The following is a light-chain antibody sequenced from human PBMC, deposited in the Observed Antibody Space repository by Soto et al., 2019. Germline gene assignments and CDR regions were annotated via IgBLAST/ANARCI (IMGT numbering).Light chain of an antibody. Sequence: QSVLTQPASVSGSPGQSITISCTGTSSDTAGYNYVSWYQQHPGKAPKLMIYEVSNRPSGVSNRFSGSQSGNTASLTISGLQAEDEANYYCSSYTSSSTKGVFGTGTKVTVL. CDR3: SSYTSSSTKGV. J-gene: IGLJ1*01. CDR2: EVS. V-gene: IGLV2-14*01. CDR1: SSDTAGYNY.